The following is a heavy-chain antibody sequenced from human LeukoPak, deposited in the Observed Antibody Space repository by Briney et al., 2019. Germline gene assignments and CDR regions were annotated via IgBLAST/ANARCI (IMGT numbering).Heavy chain of an antibody. J-gene: IGHJ6*03. CDR1: GYSISSGYY. D-gene: IGHD4-11*01. Sequence: SETLSLTCTVSGYSISSGYYWTWIRQPPGKGLEWIGYVDHTGSTKFNPSLNGRVSISRDTSNNFFSLRLRSVTAADTAVYFCARGRVSSSTWYSTYYYFFYMDFWGKGTTVTVSS. CDR2: VDHTGST. V-gene: IGHV4-61*03. CDR3: ARGRVSSSTWYSTYYYFFYMDF.